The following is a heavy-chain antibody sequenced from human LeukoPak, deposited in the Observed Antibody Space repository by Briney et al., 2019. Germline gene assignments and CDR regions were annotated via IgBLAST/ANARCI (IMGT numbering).Heavy chain of an antibody. J-gene: IGHJ5*02. CDR3: SKVPGPYYDSSGYHIQS. D-gene: IGHD3-22*01. CDR2: IWYDRSNE. CDR1: GFTFSSFG. Sequence: GGSLRPSCAASGFTFSSFGMHWVRQAPGKGLEWVALIWYDRSNEFYADSVKGRFTISRDNSKNMLYLQMNSLRAEDSAVYYCSKVPGPYYDSSGYHIQSWGQGTLVTVSS. V-gene: IGHV3-33*06.